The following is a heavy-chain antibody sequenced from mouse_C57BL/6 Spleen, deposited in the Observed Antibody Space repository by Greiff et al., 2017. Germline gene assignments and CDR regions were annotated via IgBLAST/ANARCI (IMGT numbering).Heavy chain of an antibody. V-gene: IGHV1-54*01. CDR3: ARAYPGDYFDY. CDR1: GYAFTNYL. D-gene: IGHD6-5*01. J-gene: IGHJ2*01. Sequence: VHLVESGAELVRPGTSVKVSCKASGYAFTNYLIEWVKQRPGQGLEWIGVINPGRGGTNYNEKFKGKATLTADKSSSTAYMQLSSLTSEDSAVYFCARAYPGDYFDYWGQGTTLTVSS. CDR2: INPGRGGT.